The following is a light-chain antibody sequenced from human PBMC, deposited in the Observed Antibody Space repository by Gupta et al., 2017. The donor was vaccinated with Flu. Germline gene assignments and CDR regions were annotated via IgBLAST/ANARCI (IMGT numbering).Light chain of an antibody. CDR2: GKN. CDR3: NSRDSSGNYGVV. Sequence: QTIITRSEGDSVRSYYESWYQQKPGQAPALVIYGKNNRHPGSADRFSGSSSGNTATLTITGAQAEDEADYYCNSRDSSGNYGVVFGGGTKLTVL. CDR1: SVRSYY. V-gene: IGLV3-19*01. J-gene: IGLJ2*01.